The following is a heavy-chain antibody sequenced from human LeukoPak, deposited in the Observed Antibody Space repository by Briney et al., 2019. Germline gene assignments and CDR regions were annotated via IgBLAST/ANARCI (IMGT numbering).Heavy chain of an antibody. D-gene: IGHD5-18*01. Sequence: WGTLSLTCTVSGGSISSYYWSWIRQPPGKGLEWIGYIYYSGSTNYNPSLKSRVTISVDTSKNQFSLKLSSVTAADTLVYYCARDRAYSYGHTYYYYMDVWGKGTTVTVSS. J-gene: IGHJ6*03. CDR1: GGSISSYY. CDR3: ARDRAYSYGHTYYYYMDV. CDR2: IYYSGST. V-gene: IGHV4-59*01.